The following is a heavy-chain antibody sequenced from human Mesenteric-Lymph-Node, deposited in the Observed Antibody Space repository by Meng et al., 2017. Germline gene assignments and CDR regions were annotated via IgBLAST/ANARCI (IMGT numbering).Heavy chain of an antibody. CDR2: INHSGST. Sequence: RLLEAGAGPLKPSRSTSLTCAVYGGSFSGCYWSWIRQPPGKGLEWIGEINHSGSTNYNPSLKSRVTISVDTSKNQFSLKLSSVTAADTAVYYCARRYGASAYNWFDPWGQGTLVTVSS. CDR1: GGSFSGCY. CDR3: ARRYGASAYNWFDP. V-gene: IGHV4-34*01. D-gene: IGHD4-17*01. J-gene: IGHJ5*02.